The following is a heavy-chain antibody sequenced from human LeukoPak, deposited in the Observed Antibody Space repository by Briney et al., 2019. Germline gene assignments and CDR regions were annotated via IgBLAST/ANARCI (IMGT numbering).Heavy chain of an antibody. Sequence: PSETLSLTCAVYGGSFSGYYWSWIRQPPGKGLEWIGEINHSGSTNYNPSLKSRVTISVDTSKNQFSLKLSSVTAADTAVYYCARHISVVVPAAMVYWGQGTLVTVSS. CDR2: INHSGST. D-gene: IGHD2-2*01. J-gene: IGHJ4*02. CDR3: ARHISVVVPAAMVY. V-gene: IGHV4-34*01. CDR1: GGSFSGYY.